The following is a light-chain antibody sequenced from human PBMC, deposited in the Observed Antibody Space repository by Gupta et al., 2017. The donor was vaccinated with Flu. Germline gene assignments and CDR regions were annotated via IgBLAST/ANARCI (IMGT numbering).Light chain of an antibody. CDR1: SLRDYY. CDR2: AEN. CDR3: NSRDSTGNNVV. Sequence: SSTLPHDPAGSGAFGQTVRITCKGDSLRDYYASWYQQKPGQAPVLVMFAENNRPSGIPERFSGSRSGDTASLTITGAQAEDDADYYCNSRDSTGNNVVFGGGTKLTVL. V-gene: IGLV3-19*01. J-gene: IGLJ2*01.